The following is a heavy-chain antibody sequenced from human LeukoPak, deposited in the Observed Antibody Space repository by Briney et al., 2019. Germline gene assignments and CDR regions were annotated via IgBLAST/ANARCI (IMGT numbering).Heavy chain of an antibody. CDR1: GYSFTSYW. J-gene: IGHJ6*03. CDR3: ARHGHCTNGVCYSNYYYYMDV. Sequence: KPGESLKISCKGPGYSFTSYWIGWVRQMPGKGLEWMGIIYPDDSDTRYSPSFEGQVIISVDKSISTAYLQWSSLKASDTATYYCARHGHCTNGVCYSNYYYYMDVWGKGTTVTVSS. D-gene: IGHD2-8*01. CDR2: IYPDDSDT. V-gene: IGHV5-51*01.